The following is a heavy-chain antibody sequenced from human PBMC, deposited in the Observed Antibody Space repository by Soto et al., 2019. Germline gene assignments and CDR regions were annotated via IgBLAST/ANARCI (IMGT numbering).Heavy chain of an antibody. CDR3: ARDLFTYYYDSSGYPNDDY. Sequence: GGSLRLSCAASGFTFISYEMNWVRQAPGKGLEWVSYISSSGSTIYYADSVKGRFTISRDNAKNSLYLQMNSLRAEDTAVYYCARDLFTYYYDSSGYPNDDYWGQGTLVTVSS. CDR2: ISSSGSTI. J-gene: IGHJ4*02. V-gene: IGHV3-48*03. D-gene: IGHD3-22*01. CDR1: GFTFISYE.